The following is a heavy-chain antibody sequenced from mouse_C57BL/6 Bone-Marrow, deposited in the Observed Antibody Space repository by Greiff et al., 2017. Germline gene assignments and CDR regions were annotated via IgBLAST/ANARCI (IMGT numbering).Heavy chain of an antibody. CDR1: GYTFTSYW. CDR3: ARSQLGDYFDY. V-gene: IGHV1-69*01. Sequence: QVQLQQPGAELVMPGASVKLSCKASGYTFTSYWMHWVKQRPGQGLEWIGEIDPSDSYTNYNQKFKGKSTLTVDKSSSTAYMQLSSLTSEDSAVYYCARSQLGDYFDYWGQGTTLTVSA. CDR2: IDPSDSYT. J-gene: IGHJ2*01. D-gene: IGHD4-1*02.